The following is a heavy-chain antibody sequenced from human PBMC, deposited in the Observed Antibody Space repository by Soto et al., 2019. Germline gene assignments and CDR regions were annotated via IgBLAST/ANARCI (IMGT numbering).Heavy chain of an antibody. CDR1: GGSISSGGYY. CDR2: FYYSGST. V-gene: IGHV4-31*03. Sequence: QVQLQESGPGLVKPSQTLSLTCTVSGGSISSGGYYWSWIRQHPGKGLEWIGHFYYSGSTYYNPSLKRRFTMSVDTPKNQFSLKLSSVTAADTAMYYCARVWGMTPDYWGQGTLVTVSS. CDR3: ARVWGMTPDY. D-gene: IGHD7-27*01. J-gene: IGHJ4*02.